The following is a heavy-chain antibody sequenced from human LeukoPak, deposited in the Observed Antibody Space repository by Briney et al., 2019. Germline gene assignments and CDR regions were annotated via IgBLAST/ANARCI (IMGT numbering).Heavy chain of an antibody. J-gene: IGHJ4*02. V-gene: IGHV4-34*01. CDR2: VHYGGST. CDR1: GGSFSGYY. Sequence: SETLSLTCAVYGGSFSGYYWGWVRQPPGKGLEWIGSVHYGGSTYYNPSLKSRAAMFVDTSKNLFSLKLSSVTAADTAVYYCARVASKVDWGQGTLVTVSS. CDR3: ARVASKVD.